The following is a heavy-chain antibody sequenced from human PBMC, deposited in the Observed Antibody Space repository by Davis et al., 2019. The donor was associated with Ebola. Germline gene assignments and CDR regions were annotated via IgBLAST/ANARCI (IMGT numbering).Heavy chain of an antibody. J-gene: IGHJ4*02. CDR3: AKNDYSGWYLGFFDY. D-gene: IGHD6-19*01. CDR1: GFTFSSYV. V-gene: IGHV3-23*01. CDR2: ISRSGHNK. Sequence: GESLKISCAASGFTFSSYVMSWVRQAPGKGLEWVSAISRSGHNKYYADSVKGRFTISRDNSKNTLYLQMNSLRAEETAVYYCAKNDYSGWYLGFFDYWGQGTLVTVSS.